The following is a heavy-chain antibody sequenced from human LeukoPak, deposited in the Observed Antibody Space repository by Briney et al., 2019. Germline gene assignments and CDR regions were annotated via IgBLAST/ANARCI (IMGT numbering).Heavy chain of an antibody. J-gene: IGHJ6*02. CDR2: IYSGGTT. CDR1: GFTVSSNY. CDR3: ARVGDFWSYYYCNMDV. D-gene: IGHD3-3*01. Sequence: PGGSLRLSCAASGFTVSSNYMSWVRQAPGKGLEWVSLIYSGGTTYYADSVKGRFTISRDTSKNTLYLQMNSLRAEDTAIYYCARVGDFWSYYYCNMDVWGQGTTVTVSS. V-gene: IGHV3-53*01.